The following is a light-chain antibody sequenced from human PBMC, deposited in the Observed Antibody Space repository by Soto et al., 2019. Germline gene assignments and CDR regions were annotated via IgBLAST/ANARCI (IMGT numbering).Light chain of an antibody. CDR3: QHYSSLPHT. CDR2: GIS. V-gene: IGKV3-20*01. J-gene: IGKJ2*01. Sequence: ESVLTQSPGTLSLSQGERATLSCRASQSVTNRYFSWYQQRHGQAPRLLIAGISNSATGLPDRFSGSGSGKDFTLTISLLEHEDFVVYYCQHYSSLPHTFGQGTKLEVK. CDR1: QSVTNRY.